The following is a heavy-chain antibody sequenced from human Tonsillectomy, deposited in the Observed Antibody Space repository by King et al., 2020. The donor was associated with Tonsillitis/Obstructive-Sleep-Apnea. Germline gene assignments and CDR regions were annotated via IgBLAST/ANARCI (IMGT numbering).Heavy chain of an antibody. J-gene: IGHJ4*02. D-gene: IGHD2-2*01. Sequence: VQLVESGGGLVQPGGSLRLSCAASGFTFISYAMSWVRQAPGKGLEWVSAIRGRGGSSYYAGSVKGRCTISRDNSKNLLHVQMNSLRAEDTAVYYCAKDPALYCSSTSCYVDYWGQGTLVTVSS. CDR1: GFTFISYA. CDR3: AKDPALYCSSTSCYVDY. CDR2: IRGRGGSS. V-gene: IGHV3-23*04.